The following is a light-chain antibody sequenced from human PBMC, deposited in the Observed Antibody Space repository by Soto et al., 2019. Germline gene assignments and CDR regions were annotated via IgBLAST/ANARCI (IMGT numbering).Light chain of an antibody. CDR2: GAS. CDR3: QQYYNWYT. J-gene: IGKJ2*01. V-gene: IGKV3-15*01. Sequence: ETGMTQSPATLSVSLGERVTLSCRASQSVDTKLAWYQHKPGQAPRLLIYGASTRATGIPARFSGSGSGTEFTLTIRGLQSEDFAVYFCQQYYNWYTYGQGTKLETK. CDR1: QSVDTK.